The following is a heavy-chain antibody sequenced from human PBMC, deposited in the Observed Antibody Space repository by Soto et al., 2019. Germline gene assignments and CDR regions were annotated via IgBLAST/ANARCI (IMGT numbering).Heavy chain of an antibody. CDR2: INQDGSEK. CDR3: ARSLDY. Sequence: EVQLVESGGGLVQPGGSLRLSCAASGFTFGNYWMDWVRQAPGKGLEWVANINQDGSEKHYVDSVKGRFTISRDNAKNSLYLQMSSLTAEDSALYYCARSLDYWGQPTLVTVSS. J-gene: IGHJ4*02. CDR1: GFTFGNYW. V-gene: IGHV3-7*01.